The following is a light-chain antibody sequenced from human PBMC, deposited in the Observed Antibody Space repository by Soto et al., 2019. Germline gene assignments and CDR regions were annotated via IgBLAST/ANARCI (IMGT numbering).Light chain of an antibody. J-gene: IGKJ1*01. CDR1: QSISSW. V-gene: IGKV1-5*01. CDR3: QQYNSYSQT. Sequence: DVQMTQSPSSLSAFVGDRVTITCRASQSISSWLAWYQQKPGKAPKLLIYDASGLESGVPSRFSGSGSGTEFTLTISSLQPDDFATYYCQQYNSYSQTFGQGTKVDIK. CDR2: DAS.